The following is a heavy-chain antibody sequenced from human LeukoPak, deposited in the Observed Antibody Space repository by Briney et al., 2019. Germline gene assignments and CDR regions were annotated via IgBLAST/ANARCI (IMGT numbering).Heavy chain of an antibody. J-gene: IGHJ3*02. D-gene: IGHD6-13*01. CDR3: AKGPGYSSRGEVFDAFDI. CDR2: IGGRGGST. CDR1: GFTFSSYA. V-gene: IGHV3-23*01. Sequence: PGGSLRLSCAASGFTFSSYAMSWVRQAPGKGLEWVSAIGGRGGSTYYADSVKGRFTISRDNSKNTLYLQMNSLRAEDTAVYYCAKGPGYSSRGEVFDAFDIWGQGTMVTVSS.